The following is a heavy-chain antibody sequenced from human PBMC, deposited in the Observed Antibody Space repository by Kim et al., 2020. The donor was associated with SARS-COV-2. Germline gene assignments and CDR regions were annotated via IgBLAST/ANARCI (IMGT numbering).Heavy chain of an antibody. Sequence: GGSLRLSCAASGFTFSTYGMNWVRQAPGKGLEWVAVIWYDGSNKYYADSVKGRFTISRDNSKNTLYLLMNSLRAEDTAVYYCARWGNNWNYRTYFDYWGQGTLVTVSS. D-gene: IGHD1-7*01. CDR2: IWYDGSNK. CDR1: GFTFSTYG. J-gene: IGHJ4*02. V-gene: IGHV3-33*01. CDR3: ARWGNNWNYRTYFDY.